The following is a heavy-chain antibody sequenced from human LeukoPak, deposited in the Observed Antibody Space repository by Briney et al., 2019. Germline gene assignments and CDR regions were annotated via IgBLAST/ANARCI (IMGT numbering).Heavy chain of an antibody. CDR1: GYTFTSYY. J-gene: IGHJ4*02. D-gene: IGHD3-10*01. CDR2: INPSGGST. Sequence: ASVKVSCKASGYTFTSYYMHWVRQAPGQGLEWMGIINPSGGSTSYAQKFQGRVTMTRDTSTSTVYMELSSLRSEDTAVYYCARDSAGSYYNPNRVRYFYYWGQGTLVTVSS. CDR3: ARDSAGSYYNPNRVRYFYY. V-gene: IGHV1-46*01.